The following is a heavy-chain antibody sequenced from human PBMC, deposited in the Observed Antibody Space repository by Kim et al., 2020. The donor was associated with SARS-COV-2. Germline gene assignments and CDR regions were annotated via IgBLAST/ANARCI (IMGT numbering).Heavy chain of an antibody. Sequence: SLKSRVTISVDTSKNQFSLKRSSVAAADTAVYYCARDVQYYYDSSGDYDYWGQGTLVTVSS. D-gene: IGHD3-22*01. J-gene: IGHJ4*02. CDR3: ARDVQYYYDSSGDYDY. V-gene: IGHV4-39*07.